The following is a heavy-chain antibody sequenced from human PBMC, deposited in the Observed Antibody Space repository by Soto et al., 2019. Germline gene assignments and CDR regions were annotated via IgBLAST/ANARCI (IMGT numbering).Heavy chain of an antibody. CDR3: ARDGTEYYGEYYDS. CDR1: GFTFSDYY. Sequence: QVQLVESGGGLVKPGGSLRLSCATSGFTFSDYYMSWIRQAPGKGLESVSYIGTRGNTKYYADSVKARFTLSRDNAKNSLYLQINRSRADDTALHYCARDGTEYYGEYYDSWAQGILVSVSS. CDR2: IGTRGNTK. D-gene: IGHD4-17*01. V-gene: IGHV3-11*01. J-gene: IGHJ4*02.